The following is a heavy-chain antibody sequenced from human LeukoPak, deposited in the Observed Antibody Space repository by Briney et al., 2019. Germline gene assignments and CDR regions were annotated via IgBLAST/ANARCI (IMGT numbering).Heavy chain of an antibody. J-gene: IGHJ4*02. CDR3: AKAGPGFGFDH. V-gene: IGHV4-34*01. D-gene: IGHD3-10*01. CDR1: GGSFSDYD. Sequence: PSETLSLTCAVSGGSFSDYDWSWIRQPPGKGLEWIGEINQSGSTNDNPSLKSRVTMSVDTSKSQFSLNLRSVTAADTAVYYCAKAGPGFGFDHWGQGTLVTVSS. CDR2: INQSGST.